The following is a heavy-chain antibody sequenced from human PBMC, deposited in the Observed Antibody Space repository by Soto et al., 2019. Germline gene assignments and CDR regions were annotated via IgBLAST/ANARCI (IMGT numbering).Heavy chain of an antibody. Sequence: SETLSLTCAVYGGSLSGYYWSWIRQPPGKGLEWIGEITDSGSTNYNPSLESRVTVSLDTSKNQFSLKMSSVTVADTAVYYCARDTRRTAYRISAWSPNWWGQGTLVTVSS. J-gene: IGHJ4*02. CDR2: ITDSGST. D-gene: IGHD6-6*01. CDR1: GGSLSGYY. CDR3: ARDTRRTAYRISAWSPNW. V-gene: IGHV4-34*01.